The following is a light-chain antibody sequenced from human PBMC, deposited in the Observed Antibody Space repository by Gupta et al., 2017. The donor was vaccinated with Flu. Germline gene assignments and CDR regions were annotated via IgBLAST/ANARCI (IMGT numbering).Light chain of an antibody. Sequence: SYVLTQPPSVSVAPGPTARITCEGNKIANKNVYWYQQKSGQAPILVVYDDRDRPSGIPERFSGSNSGNRATLIISRVEAGDEADYYCQAGDGSSDHVIFGGGTKVTVV. CDR2: DDR. CDR1: KIANKN. V-gene: IGLV3-21*02. J-gene: IGLJ2*01. CDR3: QAGDGSSDHVI.